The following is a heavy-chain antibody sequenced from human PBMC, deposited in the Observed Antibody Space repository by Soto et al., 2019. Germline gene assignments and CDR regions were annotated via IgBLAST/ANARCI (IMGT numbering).Heavy chain of an antibody. D-gene: IGHD2-21*01. CDR1: GGSISSYY. J-gene: IGHJ5*02. CDR2: IYYSGST. Sequence: SETLSLTCTVSGGSISSYYWSWIRQHPGKGLEWIGYIYYSGSTNYNPSLKSRVTISVDTSKNQFSLKLSSVTAADTAVYYCARVDMGDKFDPWGQGTLVTVS. CDR3: ARVDMGDKFDP. V-gene: IGHV4-59*01.